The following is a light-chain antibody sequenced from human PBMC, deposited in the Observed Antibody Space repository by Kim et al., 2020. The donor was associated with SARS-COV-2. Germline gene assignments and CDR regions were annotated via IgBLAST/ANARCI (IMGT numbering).Light chain of an antibody. CDR1: RSVSSSY. Sequence: SPGEGATLACRASRSVSSSYLAWYQHKPGQAPRLLIYRASSRATGIPDRFSGSGSGTDFTLTISRLEPEDFAVYYCQQYGSSPPYTFGQGTKLEI. CDR2: RAS. V-gene: IGKV3-20*01. CDR3: QQYGSSPPYT. J-gene: IGKJ2*01.